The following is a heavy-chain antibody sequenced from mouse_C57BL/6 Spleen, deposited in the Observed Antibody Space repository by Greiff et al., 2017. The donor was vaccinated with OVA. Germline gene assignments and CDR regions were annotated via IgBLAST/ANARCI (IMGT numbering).Heavy chain of an antibody. Sequence: QVQLQQSGAELARPGASVKLSCKASGYTFTSYGISWVKQRTGQGLEWIGEIYPRSGNTYYNEKFKGKATLTADKSSSTAYMELRSLTSEDSAVYFCARWDYYGSSPLFDYWGRGTTLTVSS. D-gene: IGHD1-1*01. V-gene: IGHV1-81*01. CDR1: GYTFTSYG. CDR2: IYPRSGNT. J-gene: IGHJ2*01. CDR3: ARWDYYGSSPLFDY.